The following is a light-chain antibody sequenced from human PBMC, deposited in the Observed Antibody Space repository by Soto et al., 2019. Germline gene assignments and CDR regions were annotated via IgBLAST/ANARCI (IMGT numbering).Light chain of an antibody. CDR2: GAS. CDR3: HQYNNWPPIT. CDR1: QSIRSD. V-gene: IGKV3-15*01. J-gene: IGKJ5*01. Sequence: EVVLTQSPGTLSLSPGERVTLSCRASQSIRSDLAWYQHKPGQAPRLLMYGASTRATGTPARFSGSGSGTEFTLTISSLQSEDFAVYFCHQYNNWPPITFGQGTRLEIK.